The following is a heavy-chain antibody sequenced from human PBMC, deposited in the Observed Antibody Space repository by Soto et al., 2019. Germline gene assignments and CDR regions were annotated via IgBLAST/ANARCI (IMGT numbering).Heavy chain of an antibody. Sequence: SGPTLVNPAQTLTLTCAVSGFSLSSSGRCVSWIRQPPGKGLEWLAVIDWDDKKYYNPSLKTRLTISKDTSRNQVVLTVTNTEPVDTATYYCAHTLCDGYRYHYGLDVWGQGT. J-gene: IGHJ6*02. CDR2: IDWDDKK. V-gene: IGHV2-70*12. CDR1: GFSLSSSGRC. CDR3: AHTLCDGYRYHYGLDV. D-gene: IGHD5-12*01.